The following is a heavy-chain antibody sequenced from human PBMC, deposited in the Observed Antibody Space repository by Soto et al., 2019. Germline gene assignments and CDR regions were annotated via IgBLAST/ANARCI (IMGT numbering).Heavy chain of an antibody. D-gene: IGHD6-19*01. Sequence: ASVKVSCKASGYTFTCYGISWVRHAPGQGLEWMGWISAYNGNTNYAQKLQGRVTMTTDTSTSTAYMELRSLRSDDTAVYYCARDIAVAGYKNWFEPWGQGTLVTVSS. CDR3: ARDIAVAGYKNWFEP. V-gene: IGHV1-18*01. CDR2: ISAYNGNT. J-gene: IGHJ5*02. CDR1: GYTFTCYG.